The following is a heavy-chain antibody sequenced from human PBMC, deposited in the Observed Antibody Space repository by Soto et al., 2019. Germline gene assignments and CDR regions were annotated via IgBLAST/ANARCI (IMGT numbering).Heavy chain of an antibody. CDR3: ARGVAASYHYYYGMDV. CDR1: GFTFSSYA. CDR2: ISYDGSNK. J-gene: IGHJ6*02. V-gene: IGHV3-30-3*01. Sequence: GGSLRLSCAASGFTFSSYAMHWVRQAPGKGLEWVAVISYDGSNKYYADSVKGRFTISRDNSKNTLYLKMNSLRAEDTAVYYCARGVAASYHYYYGMDVWGQGTTVTVSS. D-gene: IGHD6-6*01.